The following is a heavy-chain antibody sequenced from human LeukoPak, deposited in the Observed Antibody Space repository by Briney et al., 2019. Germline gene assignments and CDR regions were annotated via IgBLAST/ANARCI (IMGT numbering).Heavy chain of an antibody. CDR3: TRHATGDFWSGYSL. V-gene: IGHV3-73*01. J-gene: IGHJ4*02. CDR2: IRSKANSYAT. D-gene: IGHD3-3*01. Sequence: GGSLRLSCAASGFTFSNYSMNWVRQAPGKGLEWVGRIRSKANSYATAYAASVKGRFTISRDDSKNTAYLQMNSLKTEDTAVYYCTRHATGDFWSGYSLWGQGTLVTVSS. CDR1: GFTFSNYS.